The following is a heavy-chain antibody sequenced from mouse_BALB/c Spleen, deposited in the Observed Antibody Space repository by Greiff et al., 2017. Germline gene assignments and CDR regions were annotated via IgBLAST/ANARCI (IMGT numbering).Heavy chain of an antibody. J-gene: IGHJ2*01. Sequence: EVKLQESGGGLVKPGGSLKLSCAASGFTFSSYAMSWVRQSPEKRLEWVAEISSGGSYTYYPDTVTGRFTISRDNAKNTLYLEMSSLRSEDTAMYYCARGGQGSSGYDYWGQGTTLTVSS. D-gene: IGHD3-1*01. CDR1: GFTFSSYA. CDR2: ISSGGSYT. CDR3: ARGGQGSSGYDY. V-gene: IGHV5-9-4*01.